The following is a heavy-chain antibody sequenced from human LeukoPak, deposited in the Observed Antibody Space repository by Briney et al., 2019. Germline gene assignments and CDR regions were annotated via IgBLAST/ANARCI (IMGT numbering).Heavy chain of an antibody. D-gene: IGHD1-26*01. CDR1: GYTFTSYG. Sequence: GASVKVSCKASGYTFTSYGISWVRQARGQGLEWMGWISAYNGNTNYAQKLQARVTMTTDTSTSTAYRELRSLRTDVTAVYYCARDWELPGPFDIWGQGTMVTVSS. V-gene: IGHV1-18*01. CDR2: ISAYNGNT. J-gene: IGHJ3*02. CDR3: ARDWELPGPFDI.